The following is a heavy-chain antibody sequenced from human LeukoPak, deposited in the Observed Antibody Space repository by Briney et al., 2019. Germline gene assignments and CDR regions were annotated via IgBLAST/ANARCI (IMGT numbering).Heavy chain of an antibody. V-gene: IGHV3-7*01. CDR3: ARDSYFRGVISGSATQLY. D-gene: IGHD3-10*02. CDR1: GGSISSSNW. J-gene: IGHJ4*02. CDR2: MNQDGSEK. Sequence: PSETLSLTCAVSGGSISSSNWWSWVRQAPGKGLEWVANMNQDGSEKYYVGSVKGRFTISRDNAKNSLYLQMNSLTVEDTAVYYCARDSYFRGVISGSATQLYWGQGTLVTVSS.